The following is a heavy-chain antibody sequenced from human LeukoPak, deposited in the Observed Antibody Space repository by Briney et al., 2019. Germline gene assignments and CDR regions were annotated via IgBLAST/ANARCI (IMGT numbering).Heavy chain of an antibody. V-gene: IGHV4-39*01. D-gene: IGHD3-10*01. J-gene: IGHJ4*02. CDR2: IYYSGST. CDR1: GGSISGSSYY. Sequence: SETLSLTCTVSGGSISGSSYYWGWIRQPPGKGLEWIGSIYYSGSTYYNPCIKGRVNISVDTSKNQFSLQVTYVTATDTGVYYCARHYGPWGQGTLVLVSS. CDR3: ARHYGP.